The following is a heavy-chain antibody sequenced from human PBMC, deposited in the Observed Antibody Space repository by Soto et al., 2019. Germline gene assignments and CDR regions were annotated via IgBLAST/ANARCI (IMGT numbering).Heavy chain of an antibody. D-gene: IGHD2-21*01. CDR2: ISGSGGST. CDR1: GFTFSSYA. J-gene: IGHJ4*02. V-gene: IGHV3-23*01. Sequence: GGSLRLSCAASGFTFSSYAMSWVRQAPGKGLEGVSAISGSGGSTYYADSVKGRFTISRDNSKNTLYLQMNGLRAEDTAVYYCAKGGLVMEEYDFDYWGQGTLVTVSS. CDR3: AKGGLVMEEYDFDY.